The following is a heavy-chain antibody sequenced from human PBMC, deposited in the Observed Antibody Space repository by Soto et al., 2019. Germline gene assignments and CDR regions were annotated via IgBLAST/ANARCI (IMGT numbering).Heavy chain of an antibody. Sequence: PXETLCLTCTVSGGPIISSNFYWGWIRHPPGKGLEWIGSVEYGGSTYDNPSLKSRVTLSADTSKNQFSLKLTSVTAADTAIYYCARHVRAAVTMNWFDPWGHGTLVTVSS. CDR1: GGPIISSNFY. CDR3: ARHVRAAVTMNWFDP. D-gene: IGHD4-17*01. J-gene: IGHJ5*02. V-gene: IGHV4-39*01. CDR2: VEYGGST.